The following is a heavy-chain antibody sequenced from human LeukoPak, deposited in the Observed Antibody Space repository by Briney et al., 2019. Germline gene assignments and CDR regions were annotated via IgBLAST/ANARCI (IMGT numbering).Heavy chain of an antibody. CDR1: GFTFSSYE. D-gene: IGHD2-15*01. J-gene: IGHJ4*02. V-gene: IGHV3-48*03. CDR3: ARAPLIVVVVAATHFDY. Sequence: GGSLRLSCAASGFTFSSYEMNWVRQAPRKGLEWVSYISSSGSTIYYADSVKGRFTISRDNAKNSLYLQMNSLRAEDTAVYYCARAPLIVVVVAATHFDYWGQATLVTVSS. CDR2: ISSSGSTI.